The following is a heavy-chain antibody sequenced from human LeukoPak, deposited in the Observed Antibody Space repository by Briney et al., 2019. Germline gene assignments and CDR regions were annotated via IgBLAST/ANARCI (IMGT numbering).Heavy chain of an antibody. J-gene: IGHJ4*02. CDR1: GFTFSSYW. CDR2: INTDGSST. Sequence: PGGSLRLSCAASGFTFSSYWMHWVRQAPGKGLVWVSRINTDGSSTSYADSVKGRFTISRDNSKNTLYLQMNSLRAEDTAVYYCARDWGATFFSDYWGQGTLVTVSS. D-gene: IGHD1-26*01. CDR3: ARDWGATFFSDY. V-gene: IGHV3-74*01.